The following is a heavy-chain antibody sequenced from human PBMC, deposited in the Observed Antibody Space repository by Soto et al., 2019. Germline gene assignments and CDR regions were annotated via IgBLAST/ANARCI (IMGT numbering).Heavy chain of an antibody. CDR1: GFTFSDYY. CDR3: ARESFSASPNFFDY. CDR2: ISLSGSTI. J-gene: IGHJ4*02. V-gene: IGHV3-11*04. Sequence: QVQLVVSGGGLVKPGGSLRISCAASGFTFSDYYISWIRQAPGKGLEWVSYISLSGSTIYYADSVKGRFTISRDDAKNSLYLQMDSLRADDTAVYYCARESFSASPNFFDYWGQGTLVTVSS. D-gene: IGHD3-3*02.